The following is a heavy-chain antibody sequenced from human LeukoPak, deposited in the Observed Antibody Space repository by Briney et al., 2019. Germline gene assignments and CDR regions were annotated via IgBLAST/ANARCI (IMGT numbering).Heavy chain of an antibody. Sequence: GGSLRLSCAASGFTFSSYSMNWVRQAPGKGLEWVSSISSSSSYIYYADSVKGRFTISRDNAKNSLYLQMNSLRAEDTAVYYCARGLDSSTWYRGFDYWGQGTLITVSS. V-gene: IGHV3-21*01. CDR3: ARGLDSSTWYRGFDY. CDR1: GFTFSSYS. J-gene: IGHJ4*02. D-gene: IGHD6-13*01. CDR2: ISSSSSYI.